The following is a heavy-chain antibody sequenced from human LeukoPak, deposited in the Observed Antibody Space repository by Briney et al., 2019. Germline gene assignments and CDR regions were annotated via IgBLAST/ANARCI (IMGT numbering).Heavy chain of an antibody. V-gene: IGHV4-39*01. J-gene: IGHJ4*02. Sequence: PSETLSLTCTVSGGSISSSSYYWGWIRQPPGKGLEWIGSIYYSGSTYYNPSLKSRVTISVDTSKNQFSLKLSSVTAADTAVYYCARPPYGDYGGDYFDYWGQGTLVTVSS. CDR2: IYYSGST. CDR1: GGSISSSSYY. CDR3: ARPPYGDYGGDYFDY. D-gene: IGHD4-17*01.